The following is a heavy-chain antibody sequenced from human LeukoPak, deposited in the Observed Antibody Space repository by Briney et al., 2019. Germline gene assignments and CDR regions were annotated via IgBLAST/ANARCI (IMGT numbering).Heavy chain of an antibody. Sequence: GGSLRLSCAASRFTFSSYWMHWGRQAPGKGLVWVSRINSDGSSTSYADSVKGRFTISRDNAKNTLYLQMNSLRAEDTAVYYCARDPSWSYPYYYGSGSSHFDYWGQGTLVTVSS. D-gene: IGHD3-10*01. CDR3: ARDPSWSYPYYYGSGSSHFDY. CDR2: INSDGSST. CDR1: RFTFSSYW. V-gene: IGHV3-74*01. J-gene: IGHJ4*02.